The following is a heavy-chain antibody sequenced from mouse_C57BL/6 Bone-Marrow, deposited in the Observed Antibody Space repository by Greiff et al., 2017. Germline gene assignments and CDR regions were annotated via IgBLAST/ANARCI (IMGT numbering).Heavy chain of an antibody. Sequence: QVHVKQPGAELVMPGASVKLSCKASGYTFTSYWMHWVKQRPGQGLEWIGEIDPSDSYTNYNQKFKGKSTLTVDKSSSTAYMQLSSLTSEDSAVYYCARGRYFLYFDVWGTGTTVTVSS. V-gene: IGHV1-69*01. CDR2: IDPSDSYT. CDR3: ARGRYFLYFDV. D-gene: IGHD1-1*01. CDR1: GYTFTSYW. J-gene: IGHJ1*03.